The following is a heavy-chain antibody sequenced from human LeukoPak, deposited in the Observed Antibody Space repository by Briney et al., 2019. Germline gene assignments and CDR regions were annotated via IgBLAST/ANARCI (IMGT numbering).Heavy chain of an antibody. V-gene: IGHV1-18*01. CDR2: ISAYNGNT. CDR3: ARTEEDGFDY. CDR1: GYTFTTYN. D-gene: IGHD5-24*01. J-gene: IGHJ4*02. Sequence: ASVKVSCKASGYTFTTYNINWVRQAPGQGLEWIGWISAYNGNTKSVQKLQGRVTMTTDTSTSTAYMELRSLRYDDTAVYYCARTEEDGFDYWGQGTPVTVSS.